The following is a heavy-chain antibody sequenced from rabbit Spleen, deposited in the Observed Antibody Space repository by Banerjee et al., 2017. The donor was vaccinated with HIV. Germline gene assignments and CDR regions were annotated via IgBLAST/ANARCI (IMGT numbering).Heavy chain of an antibody. CDR3: ARDLAGVIGWNFNL. J-gene: IGHJ4*01. V-gene: IGHV1S40*01. Sequence: QSLEESGGDLVKPGASLTVTCTASGFSFSNSDYMCWVRQAPGKGLEWISCIAGDSSGFTYSATWAKGRFTISKASWTTVTLQMTSATAADTASYFCARDLAGVIGWNFNLWGPGTLVTVS. CDR2: IAGDSSGFT. D-gene: IGHD4-1*01. CDR1: GFSFSNSDY.